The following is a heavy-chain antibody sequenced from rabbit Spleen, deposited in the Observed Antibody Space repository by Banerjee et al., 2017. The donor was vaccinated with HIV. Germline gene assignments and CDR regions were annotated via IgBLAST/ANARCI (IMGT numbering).Heavy chain of an antibody. CDR1: GFDFSSYY. Sequence: QLKESGGGLVQPGGSLKLSCRASGFDFSSYYMSWVRQAPGKGLEWIGYIDPVFGSAYYASWVKGRFSISRENTQNTVSLQLNSLTAADTATYFCARGGGLWGQGTLVTVS. J-gene: IGHJ4*01. V-gene: IGHV1S7*01. CDR2: IDPVFGSA. CDR3: ARGGGL.